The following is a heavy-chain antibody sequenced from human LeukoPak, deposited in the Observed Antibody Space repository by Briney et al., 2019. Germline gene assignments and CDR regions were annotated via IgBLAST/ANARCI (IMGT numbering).Heavy chain of an antibody. V-gene: IGHV4-34*01. CDR1: GGSFSGYY. Sequence: SETLSLTCAVYGGSFSGYYWSWIRQPPGKGLEWIGEINHSGSTNYNPSLKSRVTISVDTSKNQFSLKLSSVTAADTAVYYCARAGKRYDSSGYYSGGGWFDPGCQGTLVTVS. CDR2: INHSGST. D-gene: IGHD3-22*01. J-gene: IGHJ5*02. CDR3: ARAGKRYDSSGYYSGGGWFDP.